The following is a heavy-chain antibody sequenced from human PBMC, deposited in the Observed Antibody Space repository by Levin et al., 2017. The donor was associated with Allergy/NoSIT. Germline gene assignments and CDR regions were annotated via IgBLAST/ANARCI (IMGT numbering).Heavy chain of an antibody. V-gene: IGHV4-59*01. J-gene: IGHJ5*01. Sequence: SETLSLTCTVSGDSISSYHWNWLRQPPGKELEWIGFLYYSGSTKYNPSLKSRVTISVDATKNQFPLKLSSVTAADTAAAYCARGQGSSGWYGWIDSWGQGTRVTVSS. CDR1: GDSISSYH. D-gene: IGHD6-19*01. CDR3: ARGQGSSGWYGWIDS. CDR2: LYYSGST.